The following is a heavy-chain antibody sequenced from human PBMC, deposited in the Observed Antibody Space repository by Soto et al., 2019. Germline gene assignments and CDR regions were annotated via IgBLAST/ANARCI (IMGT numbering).Heavy chain of an antibody. CDR3: ARSLHYYDSSGYSEFDY. D-gene: IGHD3-22*01. V-gene: IGHV4-31*03. CDR2: IYYSGST. CDR1: GGSISSGGYY. J-gene: IGHJ4*02. Sequence: SETLSLTCTVSGGSISSGGYYWSWIRQHPGKGLEWIGYIYYSGSTYYNPSLKSRVTISVDTSKNQFSLKLSSVTAADTAVYYCARSLHYYDSSGYSEFDYWGQGTLVTVSS.